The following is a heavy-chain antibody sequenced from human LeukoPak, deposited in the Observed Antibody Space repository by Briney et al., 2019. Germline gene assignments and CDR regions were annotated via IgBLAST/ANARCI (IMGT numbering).Heavy chain of an antibody. V-gene: IGHV3-7*03. J-gene: IGHJ5*02. Sequence: PGGSLRLSCAASGFTFSSYWMSWVRQAPGKGLEWVANIKQDGSEKYYVDSVKGRFTISRDNAKNSLYLQMNSLRAEDTAVYYCARDIRYSGSWPTGFDPWGQGTLVTVSS. D-gene: IGHD6-13*01. CDR1: GFTFSSYW. CDR2: IKQDGSEK. CDR3: ARDIRYSGSWPTGFDP.